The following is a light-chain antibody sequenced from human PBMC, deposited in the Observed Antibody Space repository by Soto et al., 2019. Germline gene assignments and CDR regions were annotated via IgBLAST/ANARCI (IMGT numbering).Light chain of an antibody. J-gene: IGKJ2*01. CDR1: QNVGNN. V-gene: IGKV3-15*01. CDR3: QQYSSWPPYT. CDR2: GAS. Sequence: EIVMTQSPATLSVSPGERATLSCRASQNVGNNLAWYQQKPGQAPRLLIYGASPRAAGIPARFSGGGSGTDFTLTISSLQSEDFAVYCWQQYSSWPPYTFGQGAKVEMK.